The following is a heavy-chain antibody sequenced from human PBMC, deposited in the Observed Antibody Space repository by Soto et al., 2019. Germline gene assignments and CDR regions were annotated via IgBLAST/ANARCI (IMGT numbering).Heavy chain of an antibody. V-gene: IGHV4-59*08. D-gene: IGHD3-22*01. J-gene: IGHJ4*02. CDR1: GGSLNNYY. Sequence: QVQLQESGPGLVEPSETLSLTCTVSGGSLNNYYWSWTRQPPGKGLEWIGYNYYAGTTSYNPSLTSRVPISADTSKNQFSLKLNSVTAADTALYYCARLGGYYQALDSWGQGTLVTVSS. CDR3: ARLGGYYQALDS. CDR2: NYYAGTT.